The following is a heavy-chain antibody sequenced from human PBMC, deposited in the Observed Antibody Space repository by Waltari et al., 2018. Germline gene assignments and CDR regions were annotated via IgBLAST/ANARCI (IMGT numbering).Heavy chain of an antibody. V-gene: IGHV1-2*02. CDR2: INPNSGGT. Sequence: QVQLVQSGAEVKKPGASVKVSCKASGYTFTGYYMHWVRQAPGQGLEWMGWINPNSGGTNYAQKFQGRVTMTRDTSSSTAYMGRSRLRSDDTAVYYCARDLGLATVTTFWDYYYGMDVWGQGTTVTVSS. CDR1: GYTFTGYY. CDR3: ARDLGLATVTTFWDYYYGMDV. D-gene: IGHD4-4*01. J-gene: IGHJ6*02.